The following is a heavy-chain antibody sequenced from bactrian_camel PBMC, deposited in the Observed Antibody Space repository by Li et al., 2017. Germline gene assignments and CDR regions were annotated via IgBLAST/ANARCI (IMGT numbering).Heavy chain of an antibody. CDR2: ISEYGSGT. Sequence: HVQLVESGGGSVQAGETLRLSCSASGLLRFSRYPMGWFRQPPGKEREGFACISEYGSGTLYANSVKGRFTVSRDNAKNMLILEMNSLKPEDTAVYYCVRPERPLFARGNDCWGQGTQVTVS. J-gene: IGHJ4*01. V-gene: IGHV3S61*01. CDR1: GLLRFSRYP. CDR3: VRPERPLFARGNDC.